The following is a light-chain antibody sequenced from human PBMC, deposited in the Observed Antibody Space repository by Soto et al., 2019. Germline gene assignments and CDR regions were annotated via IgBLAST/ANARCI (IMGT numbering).Light chain of an antibody. Sequence: DIQMTQSPSTLSASVGDRVTITCRASQSISSWLAWYQQKPGKAPTLLIYKASSLESGVPSRFSGSGSGTEFTLTISSLQPDDFATYYCQQYKSYSAFGQGPKVEIK. J-gene: IGKJ1*01. V-gene: IGKV1-5*03. CDR3: QQYKSYSA. CDR2: KAS. CDR1: QSISSW.